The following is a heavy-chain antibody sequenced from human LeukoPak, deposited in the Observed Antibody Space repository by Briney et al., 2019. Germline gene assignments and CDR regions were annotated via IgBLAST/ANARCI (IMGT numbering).Heavy chain of an antibody. Sequence: GGSLRLSCAASGFTFSSYAMHWVRQAPGEGLEWVAVISYDGSNKYYADSVKGRFTISRDNSKNTLYLQMNSLRAEDTAVYYCARADCSSTSCPTDPWGQGTLVTVSS. J-gene: IGHJ5*02. CDR1: GFTFSSYA. CDR3: ARADCSSTSCPTDP. D-gene: IGHD2-2*01. CDR2: ISYDGSNK. V-gene: IGHV3-30-3*01.